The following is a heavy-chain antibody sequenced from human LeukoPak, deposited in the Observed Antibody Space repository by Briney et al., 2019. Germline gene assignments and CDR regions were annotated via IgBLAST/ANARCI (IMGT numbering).Heavy chain of an antibody. D-gene: IGHD1-26*01. Sequence: GGSLRLSCAASGFTFSSYAMSWVRQAPGKGLEWVSAISGSGGSTYYADSVKGRFTISRDNSKNTLYLQMNSLRAEDTAVYYCAKAQGSHTPRITKLYFDYWGQGTLVTVSS. V-gene: IGHV3-23*01. CDR2: ISGSGGST. CDR3: AKAQGSHTPRITKLYFDY. J-gene: IGHJ4*02. CDR1: GFTFSSYA.